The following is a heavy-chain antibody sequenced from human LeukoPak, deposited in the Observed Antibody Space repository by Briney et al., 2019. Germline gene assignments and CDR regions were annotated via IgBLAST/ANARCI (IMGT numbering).Heavy chain of an antibody. V-gene: IGHV4-31*03. D-gene: IGHD2-2*01. CDR3: ARDGCSGASCYGNWFDP. J-gene: IGHJ5*02. CDR1: GGSISSGTYF. CDR2: THSSGLS. Sequence: SETLSLTCSVSGGSISSGTYFWSWIRQRPGKGLEWIGYTHSSGLSYSNPSLKSRVTISADTSKNQLSLKLSPVTAADTAVYYCARDGCSGASCYGNWFDPWGQGTLVTVSS.